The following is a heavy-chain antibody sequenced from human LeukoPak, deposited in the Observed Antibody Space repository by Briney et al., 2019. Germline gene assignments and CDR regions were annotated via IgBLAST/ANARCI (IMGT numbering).Heavy chain of an antibody. CDR1: GFTFSSYA. D-gene: IGHD3-3*01. V-gene: IGHV3-30-3*01. Sequence: GGSLRLSCAASGFTFSSYAMHWVRQAPGKGLEWVAVISYDGSNKHYADSVKGRFTISRDNSKNTLYLQMNSLRAEDTAVYYCARAGELLRFLEWLPTVPAFDIWGQGTMVTVSS. CDR3: ARAGELLRFLEWLPTVPAFDI. CDR2: ISYDGSNK. J-gene: IGHJ3*02.